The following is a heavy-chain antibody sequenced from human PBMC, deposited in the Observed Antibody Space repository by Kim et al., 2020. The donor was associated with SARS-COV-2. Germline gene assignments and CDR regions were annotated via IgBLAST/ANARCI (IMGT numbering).Heavy chain of an antibody. Sequence: ASVKVSCKASGYTFTSYGISWVRQAPGQGLEWMGWISAYNGNTNYAQKLQGRVTMTTDTSTSTAYMELRSLRSDDTAVYYCARDREKMVATWVAWYFDLWGRGTLVTVSS. V-gene: IGHV1-18*01. CDR3: ARDREKMVATWVAWYFDL. J-gene: IGHJ2*01. CDR2: ISAYNGNT. CDR1: GYTFTSYG. D-gene: IGHD5-12*01.